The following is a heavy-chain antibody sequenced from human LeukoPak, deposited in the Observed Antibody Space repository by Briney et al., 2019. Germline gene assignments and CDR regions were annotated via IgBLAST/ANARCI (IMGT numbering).Heavy chain of an antibody. Sequence: SETLSLTCTVSGGSISSYYWSWIRQPPGKGLEWIGYIYYSGSTNYNPSLKSRVTISVDTSKNQFSLKLSSVTAADTAVYYCARFGGADYDFWSGYYAYYYYGMDVWGQGTTVTVSS. D-gene: IGHD3-3*01. CDR3: ARFGGADYDFWSGYYAYYYYGMDV. CDR2: IYYSGST. V-gene: IGHV4-59*08. CDR1: GGSISSYY. J-gene: IGHJ6*02.